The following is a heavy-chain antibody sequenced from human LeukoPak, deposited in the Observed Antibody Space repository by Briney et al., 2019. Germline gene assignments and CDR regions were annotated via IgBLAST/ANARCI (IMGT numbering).Heavy chain of an antibody. CDR2: FSHSGIT. V-gene: IGHV4-4*02. CDR3: ARNGGHNQEH. D-gene: IGHD1-1*01. CDR1: GASISRGSW. J-gene: IGHJ4*02. Sequence: SGTLSLTCDVSGASISRGSWWSWVRQPPGKGLEWIGEFSHSGITNSNPSLKSRVTISVDKSRNQFSLNLISVTAADTAVYFCARNGGHNQEHWGQGTLVTVSS.